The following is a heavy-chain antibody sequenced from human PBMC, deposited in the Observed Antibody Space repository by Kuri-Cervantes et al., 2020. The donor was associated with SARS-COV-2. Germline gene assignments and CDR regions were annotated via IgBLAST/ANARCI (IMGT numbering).Heavy chain of an antibody. D-gene: IGHD5-24*01. CDR1: GGSITSSY. J-gene: IGHJ5*02. V-gene: IGHV4-59*01. CDR3: ARVVDRDNNYIFDWFDP. CDR2: VYYTGST. Sequence: GSLRLSCSVSGGSITSSYWSWLRQPPGKGLEWIGYVYYTGSTNYNPSLKSRVSITIDTSKRQFSLKLTSVTAADTAVYYCARVVDRDNNYIFDWFDPWGQGTLVTVSS.